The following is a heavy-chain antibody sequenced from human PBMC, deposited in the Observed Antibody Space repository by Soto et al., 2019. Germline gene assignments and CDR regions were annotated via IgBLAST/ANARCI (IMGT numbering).Heavy chain of an antibody. CDR2: IYYSGSA. Sequence: PSETLSLTCTVSGGSISSSSYYWGWIRQPPGKGLEWIGSIYYSGSAYYNPSLKSRVTISVDTSKNQFSLKLSSVTAADTAVYYCARHVTGAAAHNWFDPWGQGTLVTVS. CDR3: ARHVTGAAAHNWFDP. J-gene: IGHJ5*02. D-gene: IGHD6-13*01. V-gene: IGHV4-39*01. CDR1: GGSISSSSYY.